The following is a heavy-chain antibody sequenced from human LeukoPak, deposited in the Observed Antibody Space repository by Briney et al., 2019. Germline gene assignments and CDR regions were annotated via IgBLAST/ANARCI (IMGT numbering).Heavy chain of an antibody. CDR3: GRDVIADDSGSCFEP. D-gene: IGHD3-22*01. V-gene: IGHV4-4*07. CDR2: IYSNVRT. Sequence: SETLSLTCTVSGGSINGYYWSWIRQPAGRGLEWIGRIYSNVRTNYNPSLKSRVTLSVDTSKNQFSLKLSSATAADTAVYYCGRDVIADDSGSCFEPWGQGTLVTVSS. CDR1: GGSINGYY. J-gene: IGHJ5*02.